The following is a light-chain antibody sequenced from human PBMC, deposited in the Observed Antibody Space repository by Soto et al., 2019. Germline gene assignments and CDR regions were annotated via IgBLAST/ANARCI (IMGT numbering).Light chain of an antibody. V-gene: IGKV3-15*01. CDR2: EAS. J-gene: IGKJ4*01. Sequence: EIVMTQSPATLSVSPGERATLSCRASQSVRRNLAWYQQKPGQAPRLLIYEASTRATGIPARFSGSGSGTDFTLTTSSLQSEDFVVYYCHQYSDWPLTFGGGTRVEIK. CDR3: HQYSDWPLT. CDR1: QSVRRN.